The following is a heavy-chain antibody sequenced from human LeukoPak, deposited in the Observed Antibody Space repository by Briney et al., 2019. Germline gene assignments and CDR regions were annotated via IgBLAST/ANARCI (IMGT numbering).Heavy chain of an antibody. Sequence: SETLSLTCAVYGGSFSGYYWSWIRQPPGKGLEWIGEINHSVSTNYNPSLKSRVTISVDTSKNQYSLKLSSVTAADTAVYYCARGQITMVRGVIITLYFDYWGQGTLVTVSS. CDR3: ARGQITMVRGVIITLYFDY. CDR1: GGSFSGYY. CDR2: INHSVST. J-gene: IGHJ4*02. V-gene: IGHV4-34*01. D-gene: IGHD3-10*01.